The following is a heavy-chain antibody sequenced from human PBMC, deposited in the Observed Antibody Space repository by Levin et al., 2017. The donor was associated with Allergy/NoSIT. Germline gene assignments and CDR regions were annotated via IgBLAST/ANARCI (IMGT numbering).Heavy chain of an antibody. J-gene: IGHJ4*02. CDR1: GFTFSSYS. D-gene: IGHD6-19*01. Sequence: LSLTCAASGFTFSSYSMNWVRQAPGKGLEWVSSISSSSSYIYYADSVKGRFTISRDNAKNSLYLQMNSLRAEDTAVYYCARDSVTIAVADGLDYWGQGTLVTVSS. CDR3: ARDSVTIAVADGLDY. V-gene: IGHV3-21*01. CDR2: ISSSSSYI.